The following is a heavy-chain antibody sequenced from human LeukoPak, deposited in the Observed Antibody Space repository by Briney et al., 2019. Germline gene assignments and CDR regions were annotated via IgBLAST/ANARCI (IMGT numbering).Heavy chain of an antibody. CDR3: ARATRIVGATRGLDY. V-gene: IGHV4-4*07. D-gene: IGHD1-26*01. J-gene: IGHJ4*02. CDR2: IYTSGST. Sequence: YPSETLSLTCTVSGGSISSYYWSWIRQPAGRGLEWIGRIYTSGSTNYNPSLKSRVTMSVDTSKNQFSLKLSSVTAADTAVYYCARATRIVGATRGLDYWGQGTLVTVSS. CDR1: GGSISSYY.